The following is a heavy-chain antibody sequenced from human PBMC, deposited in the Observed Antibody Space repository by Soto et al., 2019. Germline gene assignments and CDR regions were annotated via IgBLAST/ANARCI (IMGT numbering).Heavy chain of an antibody. J-gene: IGHJ4*02. CDR1: GYTFTSYG. V-gene: IGHV1-18*01. CDR3: ARDIVITIFGVADYYFDY. CDR2: ISAYNGNT. Sequence: ASVKVSCKASGYTFTSYGISWVRQAPGQGREWMGWISAYNGNTNYAQKLQGRVTVTTDTSTGTAYMELSILRSDDTAVYYCARDIVITIFGVADYYFDYWGQGILVTVSS. D-gene: IGHD3-3*01.